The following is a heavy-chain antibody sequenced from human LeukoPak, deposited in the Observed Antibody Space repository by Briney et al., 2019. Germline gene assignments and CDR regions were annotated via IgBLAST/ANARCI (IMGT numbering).Heavy chain of an antibody. V-gene: IGHV1-8*01. CDR2: MIPTSGNT. CDR3: ARLIAAAGTPLGY. J-gene: IGHJ4*02. D-gene: IGHD6-13*01. Sequence: XQATXXGLXXMGWMIPTSGNTGYAHKFQGRVTMTRDTSISTAYMELSSLRSEDTAVYYCARLIAAAGTPLGYWGQGTLVTVSS.